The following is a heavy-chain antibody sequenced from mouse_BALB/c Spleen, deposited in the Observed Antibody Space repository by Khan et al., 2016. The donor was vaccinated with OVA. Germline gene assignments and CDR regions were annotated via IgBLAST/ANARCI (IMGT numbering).Heavy chain of an antibody. CDR2: INPSDGRS. D-gene: IGHD2-2*01. Sequence: QVQLQQPGAELVKPGASVKLSCRPSGYTFTSYWMHWVKQRPGQGLEWIGYINPSDGRSLYNEKFESKATLTVDKSSSTAYIQLSSLTSEDSAVYYCARGGFGSLAYWGQGSLVTVSA. CDR3: ARGGFGSLAY. CDR1: GYTFTSYW. J-gene: IGHJ3*01. V-gene: IGHV1S81*02.